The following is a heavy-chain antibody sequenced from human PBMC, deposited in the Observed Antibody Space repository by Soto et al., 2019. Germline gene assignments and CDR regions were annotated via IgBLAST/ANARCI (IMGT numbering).Heavy chain of an antibody. CDR1: GFTFSSYG. J-gene: IGHJ4*02. Sequence: QVQLVESGGGVVQPGRSLRLSCAASGFTFSSYGMHWVRQVPGKGLEWVAVIWYDGSNKYYADSVKGRFTISRDNSKNTLYLQMNSLRAEDTAVYYCARDPKWELLSYTFDYWGQGTLVTVSS. CDR2: IWYDGSNK. D-gene: IGHD1-26*01. V-gene: IGHV3-33*01. CDR3: ARDPKWELLSYTFDY.